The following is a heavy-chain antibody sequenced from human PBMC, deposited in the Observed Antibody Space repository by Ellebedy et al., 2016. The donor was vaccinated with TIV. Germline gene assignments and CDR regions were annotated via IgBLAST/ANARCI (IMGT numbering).Heavy chain of an antibody. D-gene: IGHD3-22*01. V-gene: IGHV1-69*04. CDR2: IIPILGIV. J-gene: IGHJ4*02. CDR3: AGAPAKTSGYYHY. Sequence: AASVKVSCKASGGTFSSYAISWARQAPGQGLEWMGRIIPILGIVNYAQKFQGRVTITADKSTSTVYMELSSLRSDDTAVYYCAGAPAKTSGYYHYWGQGTLVTVSS. CDR1: GGTFSSYA.